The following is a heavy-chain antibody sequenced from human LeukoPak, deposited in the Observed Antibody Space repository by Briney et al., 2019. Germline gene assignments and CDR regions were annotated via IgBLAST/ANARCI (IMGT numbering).Heavy chain of an antibody. CDR2: IYHSGST. D-gene: IGHD5-12*01. Sequence: SETLSLTCAVSGGSISSGGYSWSWIRQPPGQGLEWIGYIYHSGSTYYNPSLKSRVTISVDRSKNQFSLKLSSVTAADTAVYYCARAHSGYGFFDYWGQGTLVTVSS. CDR3: ARAHSGYGFFDY. V-gene: IGHV4-30-2*01. J-gene: IGHJ4*02. CDR1: GGSISSGGYS.